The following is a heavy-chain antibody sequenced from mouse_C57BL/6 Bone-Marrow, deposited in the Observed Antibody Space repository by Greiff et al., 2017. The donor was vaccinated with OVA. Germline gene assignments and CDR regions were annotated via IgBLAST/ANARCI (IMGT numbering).Heavy chain of an antibody. D-gene: IGHD1-1*01. CDR1: GFTFSSYG. CDR3: ARRDYYGPCAY. J-gene: IGHJ3*01. V-gene: IGHV5-6*01. CDR2: ISSGGSYT. Sequence: EVQGVESGGDLVKPGGSLKLSCAASGFTFSSYGMSWVRQTPEKRLEWVATISSGGSYTYYPDSVKGRFTISRDNAKNTLYLQMSSLKSEDTAMYYCARRDYYGPCAYWGQGTLVTVSA.